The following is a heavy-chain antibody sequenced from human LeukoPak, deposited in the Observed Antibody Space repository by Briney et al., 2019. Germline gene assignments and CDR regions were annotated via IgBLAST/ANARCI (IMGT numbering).Heavy chain of an antibody. V-gene: IGHV1-46*01. CDR2: INTSGGST. D-gene: IGHD3-3*01. Sequence: ASVKVSCKASGYSFTSHHMHWVRQAPGQGLEWMGIINTSGGSTNYAQKFQGRVTMTRDMSTSTVYMELGSLRSEDTAVYYCAREAVTIFGLVRTQTTKGPHRFDPWGQGTLVTVSS. J-gene: IGHJ5*02. CDR1: GYSFTSHH. CDR3: AREAVTIFGLVRTQTTKGPHRFDP.